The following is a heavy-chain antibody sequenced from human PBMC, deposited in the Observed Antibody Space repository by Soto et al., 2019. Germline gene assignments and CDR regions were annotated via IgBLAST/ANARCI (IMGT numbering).Heavy chain of an antibody. CDR2: INGGNGDT. V-gene: IGHV1-3*01. D-gene: IGHD2-2*01. J-gene: IGHJ4*02. CDR1: GYTFTGYA. Sequence: ASVKVSCKASGYTFTGYAIHWVRQAPGQRLEWMGWINGGNGDTKYSQNFQGRVTITRETSASTAYMELTSLGSEDTAVYHCARGYCSSTSCQYYFDYWGQGTPVTVS. CDR3: ARGYCSSTSCQYYFDY.